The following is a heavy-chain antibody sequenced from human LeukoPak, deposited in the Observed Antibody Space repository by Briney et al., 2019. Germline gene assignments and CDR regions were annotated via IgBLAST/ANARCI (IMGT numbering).Heavy chain of an antibody. V-gene: IGHV3-30*02. D-gene: IGHD6-13*01. Sequence: TGGSLRLSCAASGFSFSNYGMHWVRQAPGKGLEWVAFIRYDGSDNYHADSVKGRFTISRDNPKNTLHLQMNSLRAEDTALYYCVKQGGRSRSSYVRYFDHWGQGTLVSVSS. CDR1: GFSFSNYG. CDR2: IRYDGSDN. J-gene: IGHJ4*02. CDR3: VKQGGRSRSSYVRYFDH.